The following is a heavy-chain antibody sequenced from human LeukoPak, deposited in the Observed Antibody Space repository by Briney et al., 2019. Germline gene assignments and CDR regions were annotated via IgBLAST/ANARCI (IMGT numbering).Heavy chain of an antibody. Sequence: EGSLRPSCAASRFTFSAYSMSWVRQAPGRGLEWVSAISGSGGNTYYADSVKGRFTISRDNSKNTLYLQMNSLRAEDTAAYYCARGGILYGMDVWGQGTTVTVSS. CDR3: ARGGILYGMDV. CDR1: RFTFSAYS. CDR2: ISGSGGNT. J-gene: IGHJ6*02. V-gene: IGHV3-23*01. D-gene: IGHD6-13*01.